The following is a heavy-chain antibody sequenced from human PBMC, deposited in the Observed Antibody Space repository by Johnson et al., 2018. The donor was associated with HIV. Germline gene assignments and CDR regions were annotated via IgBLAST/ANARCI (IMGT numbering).Heavy chain of an antibody. CDR1: GFTFSDHY. V-gene: IGHV3-66*01. CDR2: IYSGGSP. Sequence: MLLVESGGGLVQPGGSLRLSCAASGFTFSDHYMDWVRQAPGKGLEWVSVIYSGGSPYYADSVKGRFTISRDNSKNTLYLQMNSLRSQDTAVYYCARVGGIYCSGTSCYKGDAFDIWGQGTMVTVSS. D-gene: IGHD2-2*02. CDR3: ARVGGIYCSGTSCYKGDAFDI. J-gene: IGHJ3*02.